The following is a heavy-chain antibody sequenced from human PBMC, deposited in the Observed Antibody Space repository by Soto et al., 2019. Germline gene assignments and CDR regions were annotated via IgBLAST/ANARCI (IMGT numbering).Heavy chain of an antibody. D-gene: IGHD2-8*02. CDR3: AKATSATCTGSICYAFDY. V-gene: IGHV3-23*01. Sequence: GVAEFPSSGYSILWVSQHPAQLLEWVATFSGGRDTTWHADSVKGRFTVSRDSSKNTLSLQMNSLRPEDTALYYCAKATSATCTGSICYAFDYWGQGTVVPGSS. CDR1: EFPSSGYS. CDR2: FSGGRDTT. J-gene: IGHJ4*02.